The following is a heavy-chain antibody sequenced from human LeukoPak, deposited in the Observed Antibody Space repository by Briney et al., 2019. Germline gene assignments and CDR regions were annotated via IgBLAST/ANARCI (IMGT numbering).Heavy chain of an antibody. CDR3: VRVAQYPTAPYDSSGYRHYYFDY. V-gene: IGHV4-59*01. D-gene: IGHD3-22*01. CDR2: IYYSGST. Sequence: SETLSLTCTVSGGSISSYYWSWIRQPPGKGLEWIGYIYYSGSTNYNPSLKSRVTISVDTSKNQFSLKLSSVTAADTAVYYCVRVAQYPTAPYDSSGYRHYYFDYWGQGTLVTVSS. CDR1: GGSISSYY. J-gene: IGHJ4*02.